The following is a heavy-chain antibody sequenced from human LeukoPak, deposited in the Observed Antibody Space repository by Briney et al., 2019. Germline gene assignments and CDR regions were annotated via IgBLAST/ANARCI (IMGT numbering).Heavy chain of an antibody. CDR3: ARDQVAAAGRIDY. CDR2: IIPILGIA. J-gene: IGHJ4*02. D-gene: IGHD6-13*01. V-gene: IGHV1-69*04. Sequence: SVKVSCKASGGTFISYAISWVRQAPGQGLEWMGRIIPILGIANYAQKFQGRVTITADKSTSTAYMELSSLRSEDTAVYYCARDQVAAAGRIDYGGQGTLVTV. CDR1: GGTFISYA.